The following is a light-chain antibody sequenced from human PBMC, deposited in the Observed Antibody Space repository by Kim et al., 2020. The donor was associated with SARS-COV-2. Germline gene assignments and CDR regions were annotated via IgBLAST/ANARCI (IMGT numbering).Light chain of an antibody. V-gene: IGLV3-21*04. J-gene: IGLJ3*02. Sequence: SYELTQPPSVSVAPGKTARISCGGNNIDSKSVHWYQRKAGQAPVLVIYYDSDRPSGIPERFSGSNSGNTATLTISRVEAGDEADYYCQVWDSSSDHPGVFGGGTKLTVL. CDR3: QVWDSSSDHPGV. CDR2: YDS. CDR1: NIDSKS.